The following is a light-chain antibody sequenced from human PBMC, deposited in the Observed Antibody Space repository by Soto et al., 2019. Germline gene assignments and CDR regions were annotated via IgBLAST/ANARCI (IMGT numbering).Light chain of an antibody. Sequence: DIVMTQSPDSLAVSLGERAIINCRSSQTILYSSNNKNYLAWYQQKPGQPPELLISWASTRDSGVPDRFSGSGSGTDFTLTISSLQAEDVAVYYCQQYYGTPYTFGQGTRLEIK. CDR1: QTILYSSNNKNY. CDR2: WAS. J-gene: IGKJ2*01. CDR3: QQYYGTPYT. V-gene: IGKV4-1*01.